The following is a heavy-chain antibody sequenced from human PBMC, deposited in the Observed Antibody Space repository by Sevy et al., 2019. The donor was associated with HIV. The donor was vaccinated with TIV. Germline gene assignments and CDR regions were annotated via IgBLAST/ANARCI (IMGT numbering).Heavy chain of an antibody. Sequence: GGSLRLSCAASGFTFSSYAMSWVRQAPGKGLEWVSAISGSGGSTYYADSVKGRFTISRDNSKNTLYLQMNSLRAEDTAVYYCPTTTSYSSSWLEGHFDYWGQGTLVTVSS. V-gene: IGHV3-23*01. J-gene: IGHJ4*02. D-gene: IGHD6-13*01. CDR2: ISGSGGST. CDR3: PTTTSYSSSWLEGHFDY. CDR1: GFTFSSYA.